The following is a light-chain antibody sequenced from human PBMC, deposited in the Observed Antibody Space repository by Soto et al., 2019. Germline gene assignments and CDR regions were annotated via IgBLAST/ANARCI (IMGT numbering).Light chain of an antibody. V-gene: IGLV2-8*01. CDR1: SSDVGGYNY. CDR3: SSYAGSNRVV. CDR2: EVS. J-gene: IGLJ2*01. Sequence: QSALTQPPSASGSPGQSVTISCTGTSSDVGGYNYVSWYQHHPGKAPKLMIYEVSKRPSGVPDRFSGSKSGNTASLTVAGLQAEDEADYYCSSYAGSNRVVVGGGTKVTVL.